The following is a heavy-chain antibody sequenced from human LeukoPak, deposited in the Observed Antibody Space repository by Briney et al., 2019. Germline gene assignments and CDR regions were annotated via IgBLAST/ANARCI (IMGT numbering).Heavy chain of an antibody. CDR1: GGSISSGGYY. Sequence: SQTLSLTCTVSGGSISSGGYYWSWIRQPPGKGLEWIGYIYHSGSTYYNPSLKSRVTISVDTSKNQFSLKLSSVTAADTAVYYCAREGPYGSSYNYWGQGTLVTVSS. J-gene: IGHJ4*02. CDR2: IYHSGST. V-gene: IGHV4-30-2*01. D-gene: IGHD6-6*01. CDR3: AREGPYGSSYNY.